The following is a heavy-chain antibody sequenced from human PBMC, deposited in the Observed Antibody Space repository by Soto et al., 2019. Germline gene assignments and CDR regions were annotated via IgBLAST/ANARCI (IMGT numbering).Heavy chain of an antibody. D-gene: IGHD2-2*01. V-gene: IGHV3-53*01. CDR2: IFSDGDI. J-gene: IGHJ5*02. CDR1: GFTVSDNY. Sequence: GGSLRLSCAASGFTVSDNYMSWVRQAPGKRPEWVSVIFSDGDIYYADSVKGRFTMSRDNSKNTLHLQMNSLRAEDTAIYYCAKCGSSSSCSPTGFDPWGQGTLVTVSS. CDR3: AKCGSSSSCSPTGFDP.